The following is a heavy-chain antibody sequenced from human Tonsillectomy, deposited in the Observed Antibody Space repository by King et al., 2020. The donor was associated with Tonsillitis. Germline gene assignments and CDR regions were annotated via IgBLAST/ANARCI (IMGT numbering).Heavy chain of an antibody. CDR1: GITFSSYW. J-gene: IGHJ3*01. Sequence: DVQLVESGGGLVQPGGSLRLSCAASGITFSSYWMSWVRQTPGKGLEWVANIKQDGSEKYYVDSVKGRFTISRDNAKNSLYLHMNSLRAEDIAVYYCATASGPGGTFAFWGQGTMVTVSS. CDR3: ATASGPGGTFAF. D-gene: IGHD3-16*01. CDR2: IKQDGSEK. V-gene: IGHV3-7*03.